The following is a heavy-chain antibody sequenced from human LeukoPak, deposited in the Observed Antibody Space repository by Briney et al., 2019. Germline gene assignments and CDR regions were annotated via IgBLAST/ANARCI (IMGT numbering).Heavy chain of an antibody. J-gene: IGHJ4*02. Sequence: SETLSLTCAVYGGSFSGYYWSWIRQPPGKGLEWIGEINHSGSTNYNPSLKSRVTISVDTSKNQFSLKLSSVTAADTAVYYCARSQLRVAARHRPAPTWVIDYWGQGTLVTVSS. CDR2: INHSGST. CDR1: GGSFSGYY. CDR3: ARSQLRVAARHRPAPTWVIDY. V-gene: IGHV4-34*01. D-gene: IGHD6-13*01.